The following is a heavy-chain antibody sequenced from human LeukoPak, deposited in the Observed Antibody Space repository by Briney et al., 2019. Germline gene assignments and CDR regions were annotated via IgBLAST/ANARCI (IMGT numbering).Heavy chain of an antibody. J-gene: IGHJ4*02. CDR2: IKDDGSED. Sequence: GGSLRLSCAASGFTFSSYYMTWVRQAPGKGLEWVATIKDDGSEDYYLDSVKGRFTISRDNAKSSMWLQMSSLRAEDTAVYYCTRDQTPFYWGQGSLVTVSS. CDR1: GFTFSSYY. CDR3: TRDQTPFY. V-gene: IGHV3-7*01. D-gene: IGHD2-15*01.